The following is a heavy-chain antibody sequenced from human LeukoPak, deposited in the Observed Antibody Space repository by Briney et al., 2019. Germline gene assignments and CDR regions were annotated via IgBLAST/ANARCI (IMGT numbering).Heavy chain of an antibody. Sequence: PGGSLRLSCTASGFTFNNYGMHWVRQAPGKGLEWVAFIRYDGSNTYYADSVKGRFTISRDNSKNTLYLQMNSLRPEDTAVYYCANLMTAVTTNDYWGQGTLVTVSS. D-gene: IGHD4-17*01. V-gene: IGHV3-30*02. CDR3: ANLMTAVTTNDY. CDR1: GFTFNNYG. CDR2: IRYDGSNT. J-gene: IGHJ4*02.